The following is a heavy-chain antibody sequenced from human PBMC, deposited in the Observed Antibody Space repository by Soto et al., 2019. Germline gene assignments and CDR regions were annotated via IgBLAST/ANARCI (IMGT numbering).Heavy chain of an antibody. J-gene: IGHJ6*02. D-gene: IGHD5-12*01. V-gene: IGHV4-59*01. CDR1: GGSISSYY. Sequence: NPSETLSLTCTVSGGSISSYYWSWIRQPPGKGLEWIGYIYYSGSTNYNPSLKSRVTISVDTSKNQFSLKLSSVTAADTAVYYCARDRDTATMNYAMDVWGQGTTVTVSS. CDR2: IYYSGST. CDR3: ARDRDTATMNYAMDV.